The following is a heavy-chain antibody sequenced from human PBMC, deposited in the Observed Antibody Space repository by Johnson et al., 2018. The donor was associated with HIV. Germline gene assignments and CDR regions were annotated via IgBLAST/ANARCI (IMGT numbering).Heavy chain of an antibody. D-gene: IGHD6-19*01. CDR2: MWYDGSNR. CDR1: GFTFSSYG. CDR3: AKVGSGWYDPHDAFDI. V-gene: IGHV3-33*06. J-gene: IGHJ3*02. Sequence: QVLLVESGGGVVQPGRSLRLSCAASGFTFSSYGMHWVRQAPGKGLEWVAVMWYDGSNRYYADSVKGRFTISRDNSKNTLYLQMNSLRAEDTAVYYCAKVGSGWYDPHDAFDIWGQGTMVTVSS.